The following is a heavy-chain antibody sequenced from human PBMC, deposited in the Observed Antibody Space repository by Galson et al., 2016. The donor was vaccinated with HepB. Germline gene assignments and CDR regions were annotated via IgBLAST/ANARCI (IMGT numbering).Heavy chain of an antibody. CDR3: GRGSKYGFDM. CDR1: GFTFSAYP. CDR2: IFTDGSGT. V-gene: IGHV3-74*01. Sequence: LRLSCAASGFTFSAYPMHWVRQAPGKGLVWISRIFTDGSGTLYADSVKGRFTISRDNAKNTLFLQMNSLRADVTAVYYCGRGSKYGFDMWGQGTMVTVSS. J-gene: IGHJ3*02.